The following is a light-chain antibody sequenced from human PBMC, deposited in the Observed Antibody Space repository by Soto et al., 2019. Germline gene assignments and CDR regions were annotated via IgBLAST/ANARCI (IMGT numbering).Light chain of an antibody. V-gene: IGKV3-15*01. CDR3: QQYDNWPWT. J-gene: IGKJ1*01. CDR1: QSVSSN. Sequence: EIVMTQSQATLSVSPGERATLSCRASQSVSSNLAWYQQKPGQAPRLLIYGASARATAIPARFSGSGSGTVFTLTISSLQSEDFAVYYCQQYDNWPWTFGQGTKVQIK. CDR2: GAS.